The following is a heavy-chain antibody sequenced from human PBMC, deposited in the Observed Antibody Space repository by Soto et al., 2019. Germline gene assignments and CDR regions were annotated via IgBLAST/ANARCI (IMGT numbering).Heavy chain of an antibody. V-gene: IGHV3-11*01. J-gene: IGHJ6*02. Sequence: QVPLVESGGGLVKPGGSLRLSCAASGFTFSDYYMSWIRQAPGKGLAWASSVSSSGSTIYYADSVKGRFTISRDNANNSLYMQMNSLRAADTAVYYCASDSYCSSTSCNSYYYGMDVWCQGTTVTVS. CDR2: VSSSGSTI. D-gene: IGHD2-2*01. CDR3: ASDSYCSSTSCNSYYYGMDV. CDR1: GFTFSDYY.